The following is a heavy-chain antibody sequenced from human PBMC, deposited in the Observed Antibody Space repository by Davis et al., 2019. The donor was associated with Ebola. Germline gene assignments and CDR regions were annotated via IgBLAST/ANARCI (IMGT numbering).Heavy chain of an antibody. J-gene: IGHJ6*03. V-gene: IGHV1-69*13. CDR2: IIPLLGAA. CDR3: ATRDSSSSWYYYYMDV. D-gene: IGHD6-6*01. Sequence: AASVKVSCKASGGTFSNYAISWMRQAPGQGLEWLGGIIPLLGAANYAQKFQGRVTISADESTSTAFMELTGLRSEDTAMYYCATRDSSSSWYYYYMDVWGKGTTVTVSS. CDR1: GGTFSNYA.